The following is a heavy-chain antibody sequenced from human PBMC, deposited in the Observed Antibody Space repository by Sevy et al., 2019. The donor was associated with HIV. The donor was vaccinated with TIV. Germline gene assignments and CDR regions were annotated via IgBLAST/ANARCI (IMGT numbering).Heavy chain of an antibody. D-gene: IGHD4-17*01. CDR3: ARAGGPTGLDY. Sequence: GGSLRLSCAASGFTFSSYEMHWVRQAPGKGLEWVSYISSSGSTIYYADSGKGRFTISRDNAKNSLYLQMNTLRAEDTAVYYCARAGGPTGLDYWGQGTLVTVSS. CDR2: ISSSGSTI. CDR1: GFTFSSYE. J-gene: IGHJ4*02. V-gene: IGHV3-48*03.